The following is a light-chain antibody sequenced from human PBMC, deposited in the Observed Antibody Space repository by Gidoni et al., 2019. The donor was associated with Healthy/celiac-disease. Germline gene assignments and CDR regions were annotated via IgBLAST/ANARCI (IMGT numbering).Light chain of an antibody. V-gene: IGKV3-15*01. J-gene: IGKJ1*01. CDR1: QSVSSN. CDR3: QQYNNWPRT. Sequence: IVIMQSPATLSVSPGERATLPCRASQSVSSNLAWYQQKPGQAPKLLIYGASTRATGIPARFSGSGSGTEFTLTISSLQSEDFAIYYCQQYNNWPRTFGQGTKVEIK. CDR2: GAS.